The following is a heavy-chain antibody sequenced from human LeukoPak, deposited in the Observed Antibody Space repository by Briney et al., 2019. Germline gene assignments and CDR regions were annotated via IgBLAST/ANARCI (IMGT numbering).Heavy chain of an antibody. CDR2: IRYDGSNK. CDR3: ARDRGSWSQYGMDV. J-gene: IGHJ6*02. V-gene: IGHV3-33*01. CDR1: GFTFSSYG. D-gene: IGHD6-13*01. Sequence: GGSLRLSCAASGFTFSSYGMHWVRQAPGKGLEWVAVIRYDGSNKYYADSVKGRFTISRDNSKNTLYLQMNSLRAEDTAVYYCARDRGSWSQYGMDVWGQGTTVTVSS.